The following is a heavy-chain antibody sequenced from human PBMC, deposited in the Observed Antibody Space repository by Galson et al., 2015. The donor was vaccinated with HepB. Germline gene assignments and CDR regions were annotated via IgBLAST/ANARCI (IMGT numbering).Heavy chain of an antibody. D-gene: IGHD7-27*01. CDR2: ISGSGGST. CDR3: AKKGTVTGDLEI. J-gene: IGHJ3*02. Sequence: SLRLSCAASGFTFSSYGMHWVRQAPGKGLEWVSGISGSGGSTYYKDSVKGRFTISRDNSKNTLYLQMNSLRVEDTAVYYCAKKGTVTGDLEIWGQGTMVTVSS. CDR1: GFTFSSYG. V-gene: IGHV3-23*01.